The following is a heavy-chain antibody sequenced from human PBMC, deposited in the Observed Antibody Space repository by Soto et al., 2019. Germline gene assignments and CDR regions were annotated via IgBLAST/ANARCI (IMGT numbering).Heavy chain of an antibody. CDR2: IVPMFGTA. CDR1: GGTFGNTA. CDR3: ARDGDPGYSFWSGPLGGGRFDP. J-gene: IGHJ5*02. D-gene: IGHD3-3*01. V-gene: IGHV1-69*12. Sequence: QVQLVQSGAEVKEPGSSVNVSCKTSGGTFGNTAVTWVRQAPGQGLEWIGGIVPMFGTANYAQKFRGRVTIPADESTSTAYVELSSRRSDDTAVYYCARDGDPGYSFWSGPLGGGRFDPWGQGTLVTVSS.